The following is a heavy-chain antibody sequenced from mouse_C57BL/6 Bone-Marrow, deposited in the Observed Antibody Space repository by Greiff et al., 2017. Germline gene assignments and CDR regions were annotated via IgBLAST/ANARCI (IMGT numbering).Heavy chain of an antibody. J-gene: IGHJ1*03. V-gene: IGHV14-4*01. D-gene: IGHD2-3*01. CDR3: TTSRLLWYFDV. CDR2: IDPENGDT. CDR1: GFNIKDDY. Sequence: VQLQQSGAELVRPGASVKLSCTASGFNIKDDYMHWVKQRPEQGLEWIGWIDPENGDTEYASKFQGKATITADTSSNTAYLQLSSLTSEDTAVYYCTTSRLLWYFDVWGTGTTGTVSS.